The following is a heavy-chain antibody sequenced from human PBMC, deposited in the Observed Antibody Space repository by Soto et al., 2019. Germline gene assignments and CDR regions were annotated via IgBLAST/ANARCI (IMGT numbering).Heavy chain of an antibody. CDR3: ARFKGSGYYYVAASQVHNWFDP. CDR1: GGSISSGGYY. D-gene: IGHD3-22*01. CDR2: IYYSGST. V-gene: IGHV4-31*03. J-gene: IGHJ5*02. Sequence: PSETLSLTCTVSGGSISSGGYYWSWIRQHPGKGLEWIGYIYYSGSTYYNPSLKSRVTISVDTSKNQFSLKLSSVTAADTAAYYCARFKGSGYYYVAASQVHNWFDPWGQGTLVTVSS.